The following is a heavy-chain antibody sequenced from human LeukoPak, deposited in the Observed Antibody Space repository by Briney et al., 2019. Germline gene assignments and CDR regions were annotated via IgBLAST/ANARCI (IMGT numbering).Heavy chain of an antibody. CDR2: IYHSGST. CDR3: VRGGDVFDY. CDR1: GGSISSGGYY. D-gene: IGHD3-10*01. Sequence: SETLSLTCTVSGGSISSGGYYWSWIRQPPGKGLEWIGYIYHSGSTYYNPSLKSRVTISVDRSKNQFSLKLSSVTAADTAVYYCVRGGDVFDYWGQGTLVTVSS. V-gene: IGHV4-30-2*01. J-gene: IGHJ4*02.